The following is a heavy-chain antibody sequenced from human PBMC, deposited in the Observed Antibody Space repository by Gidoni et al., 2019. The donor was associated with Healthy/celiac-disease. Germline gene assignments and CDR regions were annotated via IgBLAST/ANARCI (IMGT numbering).Heavy chain of an antibody. Sequence: QVQLVESGGGVVQPGRSLRRSCAASGFTFSSYGMHWVRPAPGKGLEWVAVIWYDGSNTYYADSVKGRFTISRDNSKNPLYLQMNSLRAEDTAVYYCARDNNWNYFDYWGQGTLVTVSS. D-gene: IGHD1-20*01. CDR3: ARDNNWNYFDY. CDR1: GFTFSSYG. J-gene: IGHJ4*02. CDR2: IWYDGSNT. V-gene: IGHV3-33*01.